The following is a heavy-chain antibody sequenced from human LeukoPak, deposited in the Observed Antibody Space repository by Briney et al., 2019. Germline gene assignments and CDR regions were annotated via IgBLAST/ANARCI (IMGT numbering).Heavy chain of an antibody. J-gene: IGHJ6*03. Sequence: SVKVSCKASGGTFSSYAISWVRQAPGQGFEWMGGIIPIFGTANYAQKFQGRVTITTDESTSTAYMELSSLRSEDTAVYYCARGLPGTYYYYMDVWGKGTTVTVSS. CDR1: GGTFSSYA. CDR2: IIPIFGTA. V-gene: IGHV1-69*05. CDR3: ARGLPGTYYYYMDV. D-gene: IGHD1-1*01.